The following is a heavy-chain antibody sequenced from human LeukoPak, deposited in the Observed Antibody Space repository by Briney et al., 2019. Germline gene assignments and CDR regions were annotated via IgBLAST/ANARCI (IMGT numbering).Heavy chain of an antibody. J-gene: IGHJ4*02. D-gene: IGHD3-22*01. CDR1: GGTSSSYA. CDR3: ARDSSPYYDSSGYLLYYFDY. Sequence: ASVKVSCKASGGTSSSYAISWVRQAPGQGLEWMGRIIPILGIANYAQKFQGRVTITADKSTSTAYMELSSLRSEDTAVYYCARDSSPYYDSSGYLLYYFDYWGQGTLVTVSS. CDR2: IIPILGIA. V-gene: IGHV1-69*04.